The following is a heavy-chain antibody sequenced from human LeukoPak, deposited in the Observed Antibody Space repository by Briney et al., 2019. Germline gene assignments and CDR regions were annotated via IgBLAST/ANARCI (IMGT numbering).Heavy chain of an antibody. J-gene: IGHJ4*02. CDR2: ISGSGGTT. CDR1: GFTFTNYG. Sequence: GGSLRLSCVASGFTFTNYGMSWVRQAPGKGLEWVSDISGSGGTTYYADSVKGRFTISRDDPHNTLYLQMNSLRAEDTAVYFCARGGVDYYGSGTYYLMYYFDYWGQGALVTVSS. CDR3: ARGGVDYYGSGTYYLMYYFDY. V-gene: IGHV3-23*01. D-gene: IGHD3-10*01.